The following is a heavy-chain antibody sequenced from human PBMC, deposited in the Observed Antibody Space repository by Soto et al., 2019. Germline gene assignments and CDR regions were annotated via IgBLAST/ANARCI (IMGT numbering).Heavy chain of an antibody. CDR1: GFTFSSYG. CDR3: ARAAGRAIPTLPVYYYYYMDV. CDR2: IWYDGSNK. Sequence: GGSLRLSCAASGFTFSSYGMHWVRQAPGKGLEWVAVIWYDGSNKYYADSVKGRFTISRDNSKNTLYLQMNSLRAEDTAVYYCARAAGRAIPTLPVYYYYYMDVWGKGTTVTVSS. V-gene: IGHV3-33*01. J-gene: IGHJ6*03. D-gene: IGHD2-2*02.